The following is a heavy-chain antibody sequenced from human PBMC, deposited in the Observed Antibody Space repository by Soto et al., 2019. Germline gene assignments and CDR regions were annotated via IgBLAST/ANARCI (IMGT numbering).Heavy chain of an antibody. Sequence: QVQLVQSGAEVKKPGASVKVSCKASGYTFTSYDINWVRQATGQGLEWMGWMNPNSGNTGYAQKFQGRVTMTRNTSLRTAYMGLSSLRSEDTAVYYCARGRWYQLVFSHYGMDVWGQGTTVTVSS. CDR2: MNPNSGNT. J-gene: IGHJ6*02. D-gene: IGHD2-2*01. V-gene: IGHV1-8*01. CDR1: GYTFTSYD. CDR3: ARGRWYQLVFSHYGMDV.